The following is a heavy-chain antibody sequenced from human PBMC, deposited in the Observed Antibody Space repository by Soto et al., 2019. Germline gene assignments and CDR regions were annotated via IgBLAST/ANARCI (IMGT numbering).Heavy chain of an antibody. V-gene: IGHV1-69*02. CDR3: ARGKAVVVAVDFDY. Sequence: GASVKVSCKASGCTFSSYTICWVRQAPGQGLEWMGRIIPILGIANYAQKFQGRVTITADKSTSTAYMELSSLRSEDTAVYYCARGKAVVVAVDFDYWGQGTLVTVSS. CDR2: IIPILGIA. CDR1: GCTFSSYT. D-gene: IGHD2-15*01. J-gene: IGHJ4*02.